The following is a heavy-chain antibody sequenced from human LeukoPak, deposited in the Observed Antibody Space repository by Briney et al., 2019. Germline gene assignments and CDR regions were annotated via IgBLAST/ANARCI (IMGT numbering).Heavy chain of an antibody. V-gene: IGHV4-59*01. J-gene: IGHJ4*02. CDR2: IHYSGST. CDR3: ARAFWSGPLDY. D-gene: IGHD3-3*01. CDR1: GGSFSSYY. Sequence: SETLSLTCAVYGGSFSSYYWSWIRQPPGKGLEWIGYIHYSGSTNYNPSLRSRVTISADTSKNQFSLELSSVTAADTAIYYCARAFWSGPLDYWGQGTLVTVSS.